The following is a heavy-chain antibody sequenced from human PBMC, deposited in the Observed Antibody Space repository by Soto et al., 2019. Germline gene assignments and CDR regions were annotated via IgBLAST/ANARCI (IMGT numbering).Heavy chain of an antibody. CDR2: IYYDGNNK. J-gene: IGHJ4*02. V-gene: IGHV3-33*01. D-gene: IGHD4-17*01. Sequence: QVQLVESGGGVVQPGRSLRLSCAASGFTFSSYGMHWVRQAPGKGLEWVAMIYYDGNNKYYTESVKGRFTMSRDNSKNTLYLQMNSLRAEDTAVYYCARVGGTVTSDYWGQGTLVLVSS. CDR1: GFTFSSYG. CDR3: ARVGGTVTSDY.